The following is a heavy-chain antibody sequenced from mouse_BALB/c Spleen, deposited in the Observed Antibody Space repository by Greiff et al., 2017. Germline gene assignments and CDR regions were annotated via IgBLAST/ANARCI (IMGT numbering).Heavy chain of an antibody. CDR2: IYPGDGDT. Sequence: QVQLQQSGPELVKPGASVKISCKASGYAFSSSWMNWVKQRPGQGLEWIGRIYPGDGDTNYNGKFKGKATLTADKSSSTAYMQLSSLTSVDSAVYFCARWLLPHWGQGTSVTVSS. J-gene: IGHJ4*01. CDR3: ARWLLPH. D-gene: IGHD2-3*01. CDR1: GYAFSSSW. V-gene: IGHV1-82*01.